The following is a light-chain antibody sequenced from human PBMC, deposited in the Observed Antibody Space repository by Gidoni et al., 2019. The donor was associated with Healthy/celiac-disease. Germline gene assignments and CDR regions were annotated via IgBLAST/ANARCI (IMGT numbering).Light chain of an antibody. CDR2: LVS. CDR1: QSLLHSNGYNY. V-gene: IGKV2-28*01. Sequence: DIVMTQSPLSLPVTPGEPASISCRSSQSLLHSNGYNYLDWYLQKPGQSRQLLIYLVSNRASGVPDRFSGSGSGTDFTLKISRVEAEDVGVYYCMQALQTPRTCGQGTKLEIK. J-gene: IGKJ2*01. CDR3: MQALQTPRT.